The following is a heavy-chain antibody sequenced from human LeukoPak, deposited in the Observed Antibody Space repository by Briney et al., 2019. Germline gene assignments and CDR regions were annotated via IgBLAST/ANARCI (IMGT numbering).Heavy chain of an antibody. V-gene: IGHV7-4-1*02. Sequence: ASVTVSCTASGNTFTRYGMNWVRQASGQGLEWMGWINTNTGNPTYAQGFTGRFVFSLDTSVSTAYLHISSLKAEDTAVYYCARGTCSGGSCSYAYWGQGTLVTVSS. J-gene: IGHJ4*02. CDR3: ARGTCSGGSCSYAY. CDR1: GNTFTRYG. D-gene: IGHD2-15*01. CDR2: INTNTGNP.